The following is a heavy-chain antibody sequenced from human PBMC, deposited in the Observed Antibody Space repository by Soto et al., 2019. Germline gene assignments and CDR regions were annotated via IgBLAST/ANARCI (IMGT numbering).Heavy chain of an antibody. CDR3: ARCSKFLYDFWSGYGYYFDY. CDR2: IYYSGST. V-gene: IGHV4-30-4*01. D-gene: IGHD3-3*01. J-gene: IGHJ4*02. CDR1: GGSISSGDYY. Sequence: QVQLQESGPGLVKPSQTLSLTCTVSGGSISSGDYYWSWIRQPPGKGLEWIGYIYYSGSTYYNPSLKSRVTISVDTSKNQFSLKLSSVTAADTAVYYCARCSKFLYDFWSGYGYYFDYWGQGTLVTVSS.